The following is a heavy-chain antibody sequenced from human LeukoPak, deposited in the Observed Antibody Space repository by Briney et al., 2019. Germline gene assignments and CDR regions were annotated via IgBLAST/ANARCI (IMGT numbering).Heavy chain of an antibody. V-gene: IGHV4-61*02. D-gene: IGHD3-10*01. Sequence: SETLSLTCTVSGGSISSGSYYWSWIRQPAGMGLEWIGRIYTSGSTNYNPSLKSRVTISVDTSKNQFSLKLSSVTAADTAVYYCARGNLWFGEFDYWGQGTLVTVSS. CDR2: IYTSGST. CDR3: ARGNLWFGEFDY. CDR1: GGSISSGSYY. J-gene: IGHJ4*02.